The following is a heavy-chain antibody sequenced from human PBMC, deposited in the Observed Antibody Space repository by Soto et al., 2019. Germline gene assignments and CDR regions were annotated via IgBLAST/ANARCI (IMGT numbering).Heavy chain of an antibody. CDR3: ARDLRLDS. V-gene: IGHV4-31*03. J-gene: IGHJ4*02. CDR1: GGSISGGGYY. CDR2: IYYSGST. Sequence: SETLSLTCTVSGGSISGGGYYWNWIRQHPGKGLEWIAYIYYSGSTYYNPSLKSRVTISIDTSKNQFSLILSSVTAADTAVYYCARDLRLDSWGPGTLVTVSS. D-gene: IGHD2-21*02.